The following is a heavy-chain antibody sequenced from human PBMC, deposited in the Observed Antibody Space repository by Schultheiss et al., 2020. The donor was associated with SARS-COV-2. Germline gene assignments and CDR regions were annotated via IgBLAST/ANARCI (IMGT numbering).Heavy chain of an antibody. J-gene: IGHJ4*02. Sequence: GESLKISCKGSGYNFATYWIGWVRQMPGKGLEWMGRIDPSDSYTNYSPSFQGHVTISADKSLSTTYLQWGSLKASDSAMYYCARLPGFCGGDCYSDWYFDYWGQGTLVTVSS. D-gene: IGHD2-21*02. CDR2: IDPSDSYT. CDR3: ARLPGFCGGDCYSDWYFDY. CDR1: GYNFATYW. V-gene: IGHV5-10-1*01.